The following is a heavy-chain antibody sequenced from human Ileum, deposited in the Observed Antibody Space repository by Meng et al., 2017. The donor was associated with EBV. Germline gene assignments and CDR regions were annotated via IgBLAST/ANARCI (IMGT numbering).Heavy chain of an antibody. CDR1: GGSISRSDW. CDR2: TSHSGST. J-gene: IGHJ4*02. V-gene: IGHV4-4*02. Sequence: GPLEEAGPGLVKPSDALSLTCAGSGGSISRSDWWSWVRQPPGKGLEWIGETSHSGSTNYSPSLKSRVTISLDKSKNQLSLKLNSVTAADTAVYYCASSDYYRSDYWGQGTLVTVSS. CDR3: ASSDYYRSDY. D-gene: IGHD3-22*01.